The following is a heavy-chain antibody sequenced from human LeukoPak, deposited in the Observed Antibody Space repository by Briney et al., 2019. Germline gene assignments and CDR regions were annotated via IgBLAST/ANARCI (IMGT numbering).Heavy chain of an antibody. J-gene: IGHJ6*03. V-gene: IGHV1-8*01. CDR2: MNPNSGNT. CDR3: ARAADIVATYYYYYYMDV. Sequence: ASVKVSCKASGYTFTSYDINWVRQATGQGLEWMGWMNPNSGNTGYAQKFQGRVTMTRNTSISTAYMELSSPRSEDTAVYYCARAADIVATYYYYYYMDVWGKGTTVTVSS. D-gene: IGHD5-12*01. CDR1: GYTFTSYD.